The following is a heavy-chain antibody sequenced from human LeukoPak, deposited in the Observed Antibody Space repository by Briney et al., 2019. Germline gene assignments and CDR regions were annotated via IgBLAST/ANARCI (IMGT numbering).Heavy chain of an antibody. CDR3: ARGTDGHNQPNWFDP. V-gene: IGHV5-51*01. J-gene: IGHJ5*02. CDR2: IYPGDSEI. CDR1: GYSFTSYW. D-gene: IGHD5-24*01. Sequence: GGSLKISCKGSGYSFTSYWIAWVRQMPGKGLEWMGIIYPGDSEIRYSPSFQGQVTISADKSISTAYVQWSSLKASDTAMYYCARGTDGHNQPNWFDPWGQGTLVTVSS.